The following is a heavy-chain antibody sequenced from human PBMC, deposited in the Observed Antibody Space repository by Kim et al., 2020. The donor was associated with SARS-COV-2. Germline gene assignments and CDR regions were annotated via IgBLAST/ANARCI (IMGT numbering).Heavy chain of an antibody. CDR2: FDPEDGET. CDR1: GYTLTELS. J-gene: IGHJ2*01. CDR3: ATGRSIGYCSSTSGSCGYFDL. Sequence: ASVKVSCKVSGYTLTELSMHWVRQAPGKGLEWMGGFDPEDGETIYAQKFQGRVTMTEDTSTDTAYMELSSLRSEDTAVYYCATGRSIGYCSSTSGSCGYFDLWGRGTLVTVSS. V-gene: IGHV1-24*01. D-gene: IGHD2-2*01.